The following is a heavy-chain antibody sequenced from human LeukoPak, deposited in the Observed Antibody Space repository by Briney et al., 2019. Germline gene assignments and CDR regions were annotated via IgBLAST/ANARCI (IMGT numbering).Heavy chain of an antibody. J-gene: IGHJ4*02. Sequence: GGSLRLSCAASGFTFSSYSMNWVRQAPGKGLEWVSYISSSSSTIYYADSVKGRFTISRDNAKNSLYLQTNSLRAEDTAVYYCRVSKDMDYWGQGTLVTVSS. CDR1: GFTFSSYS. CDR3: RVSKDMDY. V-gene: IGHV3-48*01. D-gene: IGHD2-15*01. CDR2: ISSSSSTI.